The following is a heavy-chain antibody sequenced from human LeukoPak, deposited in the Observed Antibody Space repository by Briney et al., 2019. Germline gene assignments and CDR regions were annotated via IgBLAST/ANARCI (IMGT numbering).Heavy chain of an antibody. CDR1: GGSTNSSTYY. V-gene: IGHV4-39*01. CDR2: IYYSGST. J-gene: IGHJ6*03. CDR3: ARLGGLAEAGKPLQGEYYYMDV. D-gene: IGHD6-13*01. Sequence: PSETLSLTCTVFGGSTNSSTYYWGWIRQPPGKGLEWIGSIYYSGSTYYNPSLKSRVTISVDTSKNQFSLKLSSVTAADTAVYYCARLGGLAEAGKPLQGEYYYMDVWGKGTTVTVSS.